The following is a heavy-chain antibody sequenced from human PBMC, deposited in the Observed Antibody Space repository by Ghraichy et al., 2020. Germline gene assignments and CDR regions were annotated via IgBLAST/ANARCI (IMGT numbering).Heavy chain of an antibody. CDR2: INPNSGGT. CDR1: GYTFTGYY. J-gene: IGHJ4*02. V-gene: IGHV1-2*02. Sequence: ASVKVSCKASGYTFTGYYIHWVRQAPGQGLEWMGWINPNSGGTNYAQKLEGRVTMTRDTSISTAYMELRRLRSDDTAVYYCAREPLYNWKATFDYWCQGTLVAFSS. D-gene: IGHD1-20*01. CDR3: AREPLYNWKATFDY.